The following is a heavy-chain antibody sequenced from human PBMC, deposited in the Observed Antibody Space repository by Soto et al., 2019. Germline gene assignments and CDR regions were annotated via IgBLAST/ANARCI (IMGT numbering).Heavy chain of an antibody. D-gene: IGHD4-4*01. Sequence: VQLVESGGGVVQPGRSLRLSCAASGFTFSSYWMSWVRQAPGKGLEWVANIKQDGSEKYYVDSVKGRFTISRDNAKNSLYLQMNSLRAEDTAVYYCARDRGYSNYFYYGMDVWGQGTTVTVSS. J-gene: IGHJ6*02. CDR3: ARDRGYSNYFYYGMDV. CDR2: IKQDGSEK. CDR1: GFTFSSYW. V-gene: IGHV3-7*03.